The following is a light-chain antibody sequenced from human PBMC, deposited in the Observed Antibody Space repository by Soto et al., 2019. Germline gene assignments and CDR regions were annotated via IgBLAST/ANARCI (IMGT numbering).Light chain of an antibody. CDR1: QSISSY. Sequence: DIQMTQSPSSLSASVGDRVTITCRASQSISSYLNWYQQKPGKAPKLLIYAASSLQRGIPSRFSGSGSGTDFTLTISSLQPEDFATYYCQQSYSTSYNFGQRTKLEIK. CDR2: AAS. CDR3: QQSYSTSYN. V-gene: IGKV1-39*01. J-gene: IGKJ2*01.